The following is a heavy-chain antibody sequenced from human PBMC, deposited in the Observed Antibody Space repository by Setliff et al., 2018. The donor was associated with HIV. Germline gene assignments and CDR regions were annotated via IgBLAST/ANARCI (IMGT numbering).Heavy chain of an antibody. CDR3: ARMISYSPYFDY. CDR1: GFSLSSSGVG. D-gene: IGHD1-26*01. Sequence: SGPTLVNPKQTLTLTCTFSGFSLSSSGVGVGWIRQPPGKALEWLALIYWNGDKRYSPSLKTRLTISKDTSKNQVVLKMTNMDPVDTATYYCARMISYSPYFDYWGQGTLVTVSS. J-gene: IGHJ4*02. V-gene: IGHV2-5*01. CDR2: IYWNGDK.